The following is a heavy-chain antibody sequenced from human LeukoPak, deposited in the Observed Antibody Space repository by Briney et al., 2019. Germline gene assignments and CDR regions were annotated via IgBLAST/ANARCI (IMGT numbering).Heavy chain of an antibody. J-gene: IGHJ2*01. D-gene: IGHD2-2*01. Sequence: PGGSLRLSCAASGFTFTSYSMNWVRQAPGKGLEWVSTISGGGGSTYYADSVKGRFTISRDNAENSLYLQMNSLRDEDTAVYYCARVRGLSWYFDLWGRGTLVTVSS. V-gene: IGHV3-23*01. CDR3: ARVRGLSWYFDL. CDR2: ISGGGGST. CDR1: GFTFTSYS.